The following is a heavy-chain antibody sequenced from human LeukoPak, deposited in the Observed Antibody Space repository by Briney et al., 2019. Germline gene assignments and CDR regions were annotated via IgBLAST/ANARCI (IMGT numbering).Heavy chain of an antibody. J-gene: IGHJ4*02. CDR2: IYYSGST. CDR1: GGSFSGYY. V-gene: IGHV4-34*11. D-gene: IGHD3-22*01. CDR3: ARDLPRYYYDSSGYYPFDY. Sequence: SETLSLTCAVYGGSFSGYYWSWIRQPPGKGLEWIGYIYYSGSTNYNPSLKSRVTISVDTSKNQFSLKLSSVTAADTAVYYCARDLPRYYYDSSGYYPFDYWGQGTLVTVSS.